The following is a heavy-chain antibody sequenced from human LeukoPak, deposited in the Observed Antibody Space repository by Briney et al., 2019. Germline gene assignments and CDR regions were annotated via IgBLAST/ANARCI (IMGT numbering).Heavy chain of an antibody. CDR2: INPNSGAT. Sequence: ASVKVSCKASGGTFSSYAISWVRQAPGQGLEWMGWINPNSGATNSAQNFQGRVTMTRDTSISTVYMEVSSLKSDDTAMYYCARVDEGLDHWGQGTLVTVSS. CDR1: GGTFSSYA. J-gene: IGHJ4*02. V-gene: IGHV1-2*02. CDR3: ARVDEGLDH. D-gene: IGHD3/OR15-3a*01.